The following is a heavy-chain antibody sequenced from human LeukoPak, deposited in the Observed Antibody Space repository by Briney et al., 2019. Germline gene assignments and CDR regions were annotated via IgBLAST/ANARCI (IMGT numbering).Heavy chain of an antibody. CDR1: GFXFSSYE. CDR2: ITSSGSTI. V-gene: IGHV3-48*03. CDR3: ARGGSYSRAFDI. Sequence: GGSLRLSCAASGFXFSSYEINWVRQAPGRGLEWVSYITSSGSTIYYADSVKGRFTISRDNAKNSLYLQMNSLRAEDMAVYYCARGGSYSRAFDIWGQGTMVTVSS. J-gene: IGHJ3*02. D-gene: IGHD1-26*01.